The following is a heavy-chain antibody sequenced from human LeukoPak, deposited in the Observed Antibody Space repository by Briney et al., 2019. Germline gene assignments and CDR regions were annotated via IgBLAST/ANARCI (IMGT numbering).Heavy chain of an antibody. CDR2: IYYSGST. CDR3: ARRAIAAAGSEYFQH. D-gene: IGHD6-13*01. CDR1: GGSISSSSYY. J-gene: IGHJ1*01. Sequence: PSETLSLTCTVSGGSISSSSYYWGWIRQPPGKGLEWIGSIYYSGSTYYNPSLKSRVTISVDTPKNQFSLKLSSVTAADTAVYYCARRAIAAAGSEYFQHWGQGTLVTVSS. V-gene: IGHV4-39*01.